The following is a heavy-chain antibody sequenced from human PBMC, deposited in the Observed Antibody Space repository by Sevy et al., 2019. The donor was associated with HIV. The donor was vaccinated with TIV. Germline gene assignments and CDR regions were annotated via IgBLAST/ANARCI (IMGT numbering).Heavy chain of an antibody. CDR1: GYTFTSYG. D-gene: IGHD2-2*01. V-gene: IGHV1-18*04. J-gene: IGHJ5*02. CDR3: ARDLGYCSSTSCYTSATFDP. CDR2: ISAYNGNT. Sequence: ASVKVSCKASGYTFTSYGISWVRQAPGQGLEWMGWISAYNGNTNYAQKLQGRVTMTTDTSTSTAYMELRSPRSDDTAVYYCARDLGYCSSTSCYTSATFDPWGQGTLVTVSS.